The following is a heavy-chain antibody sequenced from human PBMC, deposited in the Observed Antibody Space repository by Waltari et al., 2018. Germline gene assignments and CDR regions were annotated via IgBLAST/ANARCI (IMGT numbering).Heavy chain of an antibody. CDR3: ARDSSIVGAGKADDAFDI. V-gene: IGHV1-69*05. Sequence: QVQLVQSGAEVKKPGSSVKVSCKASGGTFRRYPISWLRPAPGAGLEWMGGIIPIFGTANYAQKFQGRVTITTDESTSTAYMELSSLRSEDTAVYYCARDSSIVGAGKADDAFDIWGQGTMVTVSS. CDR1: GGTFRRYP. CDR2: IIPIFGTA. D-gene: IGHD1-26*01. J-gene: IGHJ3*02.